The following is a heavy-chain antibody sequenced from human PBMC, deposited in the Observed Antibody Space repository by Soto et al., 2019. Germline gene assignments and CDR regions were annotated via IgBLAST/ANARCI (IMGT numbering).Heavy chain of an antibody. V-gene: IGHV5-10-1*01. Sequence: ESLKISFKGSGYSFTSYWISWVRQIPGKGLEWMGRIDPSDSYTNYSPSFQGHVTISADKSISTAYLQWSSLKASDTAVYYCARGSIFGVVPPLHYYYYGMDVWGQGTTVTVSS. CDR2: IDPSDSYT. CDR3: ARGSIFGVVPPLHYYYYGMDV. CDR1: GYSFTSYW. J-gene: IGHJ6*02. D-gene: IGHD3-3*01.